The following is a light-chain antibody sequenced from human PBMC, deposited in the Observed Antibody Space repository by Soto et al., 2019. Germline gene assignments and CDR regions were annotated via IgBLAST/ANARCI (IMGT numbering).Light chain of an antibody. V-gene: IGKV3-11*01. CDR2: DAS. J-gene: IGKJ4*01. CDR3: QQYGSAPFT. CDR1: QSVSSY. Sequence: EIVLTQSPGTLSLSPGERATLSCRASQSVSSYLAWYQQKPGQAPRLLIYDASNRATGIPARFSGSGSGTGFTLTISSLEPEDFAVYYCQQYGSAPFTFGGGTKVDI.